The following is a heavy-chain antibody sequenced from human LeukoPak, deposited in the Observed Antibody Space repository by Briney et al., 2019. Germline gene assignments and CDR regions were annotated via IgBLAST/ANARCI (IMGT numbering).Heavy chain of an antibody. CDR1: GYSFDYYW. J-gene: IGHJ4*02. V-gene: IGHV5-51*01. Sequence: PGESLKISCKASGYSFDYYWIAWVRQMPGKGLEWMGIIYPDDSDSTYSPSFQGQVTIPVDKSINTAYLQWSSLKASNTAIYYCARVGSVTNFGVVSYYFDYWGQGTLVTVSS. CDR3: ARVGSVTNFGVVSYYFDY. D-gene: IGHD3-3*01. CDR2: IYPDDSDS.